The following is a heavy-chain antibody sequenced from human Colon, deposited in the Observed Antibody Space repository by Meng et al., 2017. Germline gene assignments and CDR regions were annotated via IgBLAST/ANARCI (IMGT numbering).Heavy chain of an antibody. CDR1: GGSVSSAGYQ. D-gene: IGHD1-26*01. Sequence: QVPLQESGTGLVRPSGTLSLICSVSGGSVSSAGYQWSWIRQPPGKGLEWIGYASTNYNPSLKSRVTISVDTSKNQFSLRLTSVTAADTAVYYCARDHMGSLDYWGQGILVTVSS. CDR3: ARDHMGSLDY. J-gene: IGHJ4*02. V-gene: IGHV4-61*08. CDR2: AST.